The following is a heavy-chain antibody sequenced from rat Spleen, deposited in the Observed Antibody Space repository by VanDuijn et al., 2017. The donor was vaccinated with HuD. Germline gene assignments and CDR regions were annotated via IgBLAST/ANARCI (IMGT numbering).Heavy chain of an antibody. Sequence: EVQLVESGGGLVQPGRSLKLSCAASGFTFSNYGMHWIRQAPTKGLEWVASISPSGGSTYYRDSVKGRFTISRDNAKSTRYLQMDSLRSEDTATYYCATGLNYGSYHYVMDAWGQGVSVTVSS. CDR3: ATGLNYGSYHYVMDA. V-gene: IGHV5-19*01. J-gene: IGHJ4*01. CDR1: GFTFSNYG. CDR2: ISPSGGST. D-gene: IGHD1-3*01.